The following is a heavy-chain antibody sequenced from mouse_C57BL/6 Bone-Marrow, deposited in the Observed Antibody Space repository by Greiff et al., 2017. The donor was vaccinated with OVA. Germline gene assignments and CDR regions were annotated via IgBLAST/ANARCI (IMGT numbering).Heavy chain of an antibody. J-gene: IGHJ1*03. CDR2: IYYSGTI. V-gene: IGHV3-5*01. Sequence: VQLKESGPGLVKPSQTVFLTCTVTGISITTGNYRWSWIRQFPGNKLEWIGYIYYSGTITYNPSLTSRTTITRDTPKNQFFLEMNSLTAEDTATYYCAREDYGNPYWYFDVWGTGTTVTVSS. D-gene: IGHD2-1*01. CDR3: AREDYGNPYWYFDV. CDR1: GISITTGNYR.